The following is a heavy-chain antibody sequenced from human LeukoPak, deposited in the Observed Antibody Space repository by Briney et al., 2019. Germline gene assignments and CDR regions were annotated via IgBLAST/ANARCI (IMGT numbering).Heavy chain of an antibody. Sequence: SETLSLTCAVYGGSFSGYYWSWIRQPPGKGLEWIGEINHSGSTNYNPSLKSRVTISVDTSKNQFSLKLSSVTAADTAVYYCARGKVSDYWGQGTLVTVSS. D-gene: IGHD5/OR15-5a*01. CDR3: ARGKVSDY. V-gene: IGHV4-34*01. J-gene: IGHJ4*02. CDR1: GGSFSGYY. CDR2: INHSGST.